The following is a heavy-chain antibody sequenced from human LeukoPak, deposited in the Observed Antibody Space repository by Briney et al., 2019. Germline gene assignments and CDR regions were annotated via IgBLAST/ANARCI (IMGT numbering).Heavy chain of an antibody. CDR2: ISYDGSNK. CDR1: GFTFSSYA. J-gene: IGHJ4*02. CDR3: ARRPPIVVVIKGLDY. V-gene: IGHV3-30*04. D-gene: IGHD3-22*01. Sequence: GGSLRLSCAASGFTFSSYAMSWVRQAPGKGLEWVAVISYDGSNKYYADSVKGRFTISRDNSKNTLYLQMNSLRAEDTAVYYCARRPPIVVVIKGLDYWGQGTLVTVSS.